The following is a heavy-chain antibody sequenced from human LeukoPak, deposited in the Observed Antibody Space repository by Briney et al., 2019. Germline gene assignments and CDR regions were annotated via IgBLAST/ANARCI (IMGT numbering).Heavy chain of an antibody. CDR3: AKAQAYSSTGVGF. CDR2: ISGSADST. V-gene: IGHV3-23*01. J-gene: IGHJ4*02. D-gene: IGHD6-13*01. CDR1: GFSFSTYA. Sequence: GGSLRLSCAASGFSFSTYAMSWVRQAPGKGLEWVSGISGSADSTHYADSVKGRFTISRDNSKNTLYLQMNSLRAEDTAVYYCAKAQAYSSTGVGFWGQGTLVTVSS.